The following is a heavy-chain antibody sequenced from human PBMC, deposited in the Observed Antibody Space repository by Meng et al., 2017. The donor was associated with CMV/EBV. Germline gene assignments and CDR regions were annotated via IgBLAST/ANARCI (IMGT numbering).Heavy chain of an antibody. D-gene: IGHD2-2*02. Sequence: GGSLRLSCAASGFTFSSYEMNWVRQAPGKGLEWVSYISSSGSTIYYADSEKGRFTISRDNAKNSLYLQMNNLRAEDTAVYCCATGRFCSTSCYSLSADDAFDIWGQGTMVTVSS. J-gene: IGHJ3*02. CDR3: ATGRFCSTSCYSLSADDAFDI. CDR2: ISSSGSTI. CDR1: GFTFSSYE. V-gene: IGHV3-48*03.